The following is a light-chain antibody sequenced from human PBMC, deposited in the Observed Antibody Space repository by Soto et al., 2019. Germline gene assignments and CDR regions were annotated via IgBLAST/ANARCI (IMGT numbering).Light chain of an antibody. V-gene: IGLV3-27*01. CDR3: YSAAGIDLVV. CDR1: VLAKKY. J-gene: IGLJ2*01. Sequence: SYELTQPSSVSVSPGQTARITCSGDVLAKKYARWFQQKPGQAPVLLIYNDSERPSAIPERFSGSGSGTTVTLTISGAQVEDEADYYCYSAAGIDLVVFGGGTKLTVL. CDR2: NDS.